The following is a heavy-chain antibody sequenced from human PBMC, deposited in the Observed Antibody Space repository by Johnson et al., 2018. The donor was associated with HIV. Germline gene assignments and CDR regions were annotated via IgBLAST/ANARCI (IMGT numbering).Heavy chain of an antibody. CDR3: ARDGGYCSSTSCFRHWASAFDI. D-gene: IGHD2-2*01. CDR1: GLTFDDYG. J-gene: IGHJ3*02. V-gene: IGHV3-20*04. Sequence: VQLVESGGGVVRPGGSLRLSCAASGLTFDDYGMSWVRQAPGKGLEWVSGINWNGGSTGYADSVKGRFTIPRDTAQNTLYLQMNSLRAEATAVYYCARDGGYCSSTSCFRHWASAFDIWGQGTMVTVSS. CDR2: INWNGGST.